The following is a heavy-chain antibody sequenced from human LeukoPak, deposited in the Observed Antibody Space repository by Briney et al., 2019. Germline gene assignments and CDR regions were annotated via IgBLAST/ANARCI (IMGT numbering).Heavy chain of an antibody. CDR1: GGTFSSYA. CDR3: AGDPSMIRGENTPYFDY. Sequence: ASVKVSCKASGGTFSSYAISWVRQAPGQGLEWMGGIIPIFGTADYAQKFQGRVTITADESTSTAYMELNSLRSEDTAVYYCAGDPSMIRGENTPYFDYWGQGTLVTVSS. D-gene: IGHD3-10*01. J-gene: IGHJ4*02. CDR2: IIPIFGTA. V-gene: IGHV1-69*01.